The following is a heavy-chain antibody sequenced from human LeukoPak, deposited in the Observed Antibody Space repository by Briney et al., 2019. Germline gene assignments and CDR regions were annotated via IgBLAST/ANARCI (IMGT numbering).Heavy chain of an antibody. D-gene: IGHD3-10*01. CDR2: IRYDGSIK. CDR1: GFTFRNYG. J-gene: IGHJ4*02. V-gene: IGHV3-30*02. Sequence: GGSLRLSCGASGFTFRNYGMHWVRLAPGKGLEWVAFIRYDGSIKYYVDSVKGRFTVSRDNSKNTLYLQMNSLRAEDTAVYYCAKDVNVGGGYFDYWGQGTQVTVSS. CDR3: AKDVNVGGGYFDY.